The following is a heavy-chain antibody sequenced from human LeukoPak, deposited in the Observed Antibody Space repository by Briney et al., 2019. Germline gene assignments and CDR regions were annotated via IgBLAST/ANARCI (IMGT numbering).Heavy chain of an antibody. J-gene: IGHJ4*02. Sequence: GGSLRLSCAASGFTFSSYSMNWVRQAPGKGLEWVSYISSSSSTIYYADSVKGRFTISRDNAKNSLYLQMNSLRDEDTAVYYCAREYYDILTGYXPQYDYWGQGTLVTVSS. D-gene: IGHD3-9*01. CDR2: ISSSSSTI. CDR1: GFTFSSYS. V-gene: IGHV3-48*02. CDR3: AREYYDILTGYXPQYDY.